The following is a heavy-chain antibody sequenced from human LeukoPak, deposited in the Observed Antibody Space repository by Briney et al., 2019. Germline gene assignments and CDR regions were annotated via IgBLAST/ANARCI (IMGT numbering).Heavy chain of an antibody. CDR2: IIPILGIA. V-gene: IGHV1-69*02. CDR3: ARGIVVVTSPGYGMDV. D-gene: IGHD2-21*02. Sequence: ASVKVSCKASGGTFSSYTISWVRQAPGQGLEWMGRIIPILGIANYAQKFQGRVTITADKSTSTAYMELSSLRSEDTAVYYCARGIVVVTSPGYGMDVWGQGTTVTVSS. CDR1: GGTFSSYT. J-gene: IGHJ6*02.